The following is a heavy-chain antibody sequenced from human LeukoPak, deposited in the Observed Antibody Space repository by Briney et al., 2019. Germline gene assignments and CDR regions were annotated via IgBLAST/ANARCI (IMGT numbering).Heavy chain of an antibody. CDR1: GFTFDDYG. Sequence: GGSLRLSCAASGFTFDDYGMSWVRQAPGKGLEWVSDINWNCGSTGYADSVKGRFTISRDNAKNYLYLQMNSLRAEDTALYYCARDWDYYGSGSYYTGFDYWGQGTLVTVSS. CDR3: ARDWDYYGSGSYYTGFDY. CDR2: INWNCGST. V-gene: IGHV3-20*04. J-gene: IGHJ4*02. D-gene: IGHD3-10*01.